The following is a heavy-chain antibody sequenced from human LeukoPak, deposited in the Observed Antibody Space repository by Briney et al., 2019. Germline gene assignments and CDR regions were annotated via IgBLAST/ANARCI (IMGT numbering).Heavy chain of an antibody. CDR3: AKDNRRHYTSGPNPDSLH. CDR1: GFTFTDHP. J-gene: IGHJ4*02. Sequence: QPGESLRLSCVASGFTFTDHPMNWVRQAPGKGLEWISYIGGDGIAFYADSVKGRFTASKDDARKSMYLQMNSLRVEDTAFYYCAKDNRRHYTSGPNPDSLHWGQGALVTVSS. D-gene: IGHD6-19*01. CDR2: IGGDGIA. V-gene: IGHV3-48*04.